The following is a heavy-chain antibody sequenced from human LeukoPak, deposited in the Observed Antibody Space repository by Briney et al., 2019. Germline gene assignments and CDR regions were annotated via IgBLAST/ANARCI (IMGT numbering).Heavy chain of an antibody. D-gene: IGHD2-21*02. Sequence: GASVKVSCKASGYTFTSYGISWVRQAPGQGLEWMGWISAYNGNTNYAQKLQGRVTMTTDTSTSTAYMELRSLRSDDTAVYYCARVPPFCSGGDCYYWYFDPWGRGTPVTVSS. CDR3: ARVPPFCSGGDCYYWYFDP. CDR2: ISAYNGNT. V-gene: IGHV1-18*01. J-gene: IGHJ2*01. CDR1: GYTFTSYG.